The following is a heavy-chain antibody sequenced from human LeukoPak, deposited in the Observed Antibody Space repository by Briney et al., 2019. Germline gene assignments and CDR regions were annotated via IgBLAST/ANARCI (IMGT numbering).Heavy chain of an antibody. CDR3: ASDKPIYGDYLEFDY. V-gene: IGHV1-18*01. CDR2: ISTYNGNT. D-gene: IGHD4-17*01. CDR1: GYTFTSYG. J-gene: IGHJ4*02. Sequence: ASVKVSCKASGYTFTSYGISWVRQAPGQGLEWMGWISTYNGNTNYAQKLQGRVTMTTDTSTSTAYMELRSLRPDDTAVYYCASDKPIYGDYLEFDYWGQGTLVTVSS.